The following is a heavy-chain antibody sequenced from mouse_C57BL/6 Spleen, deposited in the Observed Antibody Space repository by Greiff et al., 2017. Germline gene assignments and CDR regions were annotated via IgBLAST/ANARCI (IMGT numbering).Heavy chain of an antibody. CDR3: TTEGYYSKRAWFAY. CDR1: GFNIKDDY. D-gene: IGHD2-5*01. Sequence: VQLQQSGAELVRPGASVKLSCTASGFNIKDDYMHWVKQRPEQGLEWIGWIDPENGDTEYASKFQGKATITADTSSNTAYLQLSSLTSEDTAVYYCTTEGYYSKRAWFAYWGQGTLVTVSA. V-gene: IGHV14-4*01. J-gene: IGHJ3*01. CDR2: IDPENGDT.